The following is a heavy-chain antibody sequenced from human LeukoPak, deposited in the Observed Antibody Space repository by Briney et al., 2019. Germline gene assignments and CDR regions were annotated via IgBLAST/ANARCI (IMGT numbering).Heavy chain of an antibody. CDR1: GYTFTDYY. J-gene: IGHJ4*02. Sequence: VASVKVSCKTSGYTFTDYYIYWVRQPPGQGLEWMGWISPNSGGTNYAQKFQGRVTMTRDTSISTAYMELNRLRSDDTAVYYCAREGNNNWSDYWGQGTLVTVSS. CDR2: ISPNSGGT. D-gene: IGHD1-1*01. V-gene: IGHV1-2*02. CDR3: AREGNNNWSDY.